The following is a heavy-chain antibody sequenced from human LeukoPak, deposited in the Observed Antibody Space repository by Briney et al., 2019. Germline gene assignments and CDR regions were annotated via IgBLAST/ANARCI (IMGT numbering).Heavy chain of an antibody. CDR2: FDPEDGET. V-gene: IGHV1-24*01. Sequence: ASVKVSCKVSGYTLTELSMHWVRQAPGKGLEWMGGFDPEDGETIYAQKFQGRVNMTEDTSTDAAYMELSSLRSEDTAVYYCATDPNRPSLVNWGQGTLVTVSS. J-gene: IGHJ4*02. D-gene: IGHD1-14*01. CDR1: GYTLTELS. CDR3: ATDPNRPSLVN.